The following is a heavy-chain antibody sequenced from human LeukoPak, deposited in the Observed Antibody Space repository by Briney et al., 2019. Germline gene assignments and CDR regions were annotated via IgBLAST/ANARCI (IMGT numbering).Heavy chain of an antibody. J-gene: IGHJ5*02. CDR2: INHSGST. CDR1: GGSFNGYY. CDR3: ARGPGSGSYFAWFDP. Sequence: PSETLSLTCAVYGGSFNGYYWSWIRQPPGKGLERIGEINHSGSTNYNPSLKSRVTMLVDTSKNQVSLKLSSVTAADTAVYYCARGPGSGSYFAWFDPWGQGTQVTVSS. D-gene: IGHD3-10*01. V-gene: IGHV4-34*01.